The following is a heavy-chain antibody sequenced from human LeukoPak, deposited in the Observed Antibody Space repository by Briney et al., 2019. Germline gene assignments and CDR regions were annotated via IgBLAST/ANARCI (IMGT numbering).Heavy chain of an antibody. CDR3: ARSYSSSRGTFDY. Sequence: GRSLRLSCAASGFTFSDYAMYWVRQAPGKGLEWVASMSYDGSNEYYADSVKGRFTISRDNSKNTLYLQMNSLRAEDTAVYYCARSYSSSRGTFDYWGQGTLVTVSS. J-gene: IGHJ4*02. CDR2: MSYDGSNE. D-gene: IGHD6-6*01. CDR1: GFTFSDYA. V-gene: IGHV3-30-3*01.